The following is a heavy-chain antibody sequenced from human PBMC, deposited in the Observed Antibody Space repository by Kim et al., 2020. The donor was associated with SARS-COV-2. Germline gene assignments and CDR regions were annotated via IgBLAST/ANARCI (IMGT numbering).Heavy chain of an antibody. CDR1: GYSLTELP. V-gene: IGHV1-24*01. CDR3: ATDPGGRFGIGNFDI. D-gene: IGHD1-20*01. J-gene: IGHJ3*02. Sequence: ASVKVSCKVSGYSLTELPIHWVRQAPGKGLEWMGGFDPERGETVYAQIFQGRVTLTEDTSTHTAYMDLSSLGSDDTAVYYCATDPGGRFGIGNFDIWGQG. CDR2: FDPERGET.